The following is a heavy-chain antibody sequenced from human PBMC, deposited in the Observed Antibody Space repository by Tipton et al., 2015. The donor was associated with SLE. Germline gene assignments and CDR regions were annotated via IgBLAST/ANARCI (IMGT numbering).Heavy chain of an antibody. J-gene: IGHJ4*02. D-gene: IGHD1-26*01. CDR3: AGELLDYFDY. CDR1: GFTSSSYA. CDR2: ISYDGSNK. Sequence: SLRLSCAASGFTSSSYAMNWVRQAPGKGLEWVAVISYDGSNKFYADSVKGRFTISRDNSKNTLYLQMNSLRAEDTAVYSCAGELLDYFDYWGQGTLVTVSS. V-gene: IGHV3-30*04.